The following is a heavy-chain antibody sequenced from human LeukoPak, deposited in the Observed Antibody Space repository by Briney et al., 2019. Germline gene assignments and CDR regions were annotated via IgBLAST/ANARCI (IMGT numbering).Heavy chain of an antibody. D-gene: IGHD3-10*01. CDR2: INPNSGGT. V-gene: IGHV1-2*06. Sequence: GASVKVSCKASGYTFTGYYMHWVRQAPGQGLEWMGRINPNSGGTNYAQKFQGRVTMTRDTSISTAYMELSRLRSDDTAVYYCARTPWLTYYYGSGSKTPYDYWGQGTLVTVSS. CDR3: ARTPWLTYYYGSGSKTPYDY. CDR1: GYTFTGYY. J-gene: IGHJ4*02.